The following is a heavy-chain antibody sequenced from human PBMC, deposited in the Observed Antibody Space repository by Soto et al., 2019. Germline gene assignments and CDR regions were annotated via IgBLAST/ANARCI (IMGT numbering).Heavy chain of an antibody. CDR2: IGGDGIGT. J-gene: IGHJ4*02. CDR3: ARDGGGDRWGDYFDS. CDR1: GFTFSAYA. D-gene: IGHD1-26*01. Sequence: EVQVLESGGGLVQPGGSLRLSCAASGFTFSAYAMNWVRQAPGKGLEWVSAIGGDGIGTFYADSVKGRFTISRDNSKNTVYLQMNSLRDEDTAEYYCARDGGGDRWGDYFDSWGQGTLVTVSS. V-gene: IGHV3-23*01.